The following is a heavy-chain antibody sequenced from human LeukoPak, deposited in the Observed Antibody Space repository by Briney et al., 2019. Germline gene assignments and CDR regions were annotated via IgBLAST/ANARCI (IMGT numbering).Heavy chain of an antibody. CDR3: ERDSDADYFDY. D-gene: IGHD3-10*01. Sequence: ASVKVSCKASGYTFTGYYMHWVRQAPGQGLEWMGWINPNSGGTNYAQKFQGRVTITTDTSISTAYMELSRLRCEDTAVYYCERDSDADYFDYWGQGTLFTVSS. CDR1: GYTFTGYY. J-gene: IGHJ4*02. V-gene: IGHV1-2*02. CDR2: INPNSGGT.